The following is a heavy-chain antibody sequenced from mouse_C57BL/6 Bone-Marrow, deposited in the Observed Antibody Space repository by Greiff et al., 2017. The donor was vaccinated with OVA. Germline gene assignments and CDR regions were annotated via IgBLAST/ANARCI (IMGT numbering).Heavy chain of an antibody. CDR2: IRNKANNHAT. J-gene: IGHJ1*03. D-gene: IGHD1-1*01. V-gene: IGHV6-6*01. CDR3: TSYYYGSRHWYFDV. CDR1: GFTFSDAW. Sequence: EVQGVESGGGLVQPGGSMKLSCAASGFTFSDAWMDWVRQSPEKGLEWVAEIRNKANNHATYYAESVKGRFTISRDDSKSSVYLQMNSLRAEDTGIYYCTSYYYGSRHWYFDVWGTGTTVTVSS.